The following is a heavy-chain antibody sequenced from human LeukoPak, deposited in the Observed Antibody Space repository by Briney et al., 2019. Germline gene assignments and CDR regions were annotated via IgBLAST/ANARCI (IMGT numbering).Heavy chain of an antibody. Sequence: GGSLPLSCAASGFTVSLNYMSWVRQAPGKGLEWVSVIYSGGSTYYADSVKGRFTISRDNSKNTLYLQMDSLRAEDTAVYYCAKPISGGLAVTADWIPRCGQGSLVTVSS. CDR1: GFTVSLNY. CDR3: AKPISGGLAVTADWIPR. V-gene: IGHV3-53*01. J-gene: IGHJ5*02. CDR2: IYSGGST. D-gene: IGHD6-19*01.